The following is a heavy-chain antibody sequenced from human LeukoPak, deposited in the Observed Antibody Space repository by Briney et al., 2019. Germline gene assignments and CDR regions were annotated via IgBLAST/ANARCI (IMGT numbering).Heavy chain of an antibody. V-gene: IGHV1-46*01. CDR3: AREESGGYFDY. CDR1: GYTFSNYY. D-gene: IGHD2-8*02. CDR2: INPTGTGT. J-gene: IGHJ4*02. Sequence: ASVKVSCKASGYTFSNYYMHWVRQAPGQGLEWMGLINPTGTGTNYAQKFRGRVTLTRDTSTTTVYMELSSLRSEDSDVYYCAREESGGYFDYWGQGTLVTVSS.